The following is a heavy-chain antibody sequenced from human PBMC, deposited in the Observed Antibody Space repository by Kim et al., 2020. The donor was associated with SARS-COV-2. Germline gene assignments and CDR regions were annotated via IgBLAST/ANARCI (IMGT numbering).Heavy chain of an antibody. D-gene: IGHD1-7*01. V-gene: IGHV3-48*03. CDR1: GFTFSSYE. CDR3: ARDGGTTADYYYYGMDV. Sequence: GGSLRLSCAASGFTFSSYEMNWVRQAPGKGLEWVSYISSSGSTIYYADSVKGRFTISRDNAKNSLYLQMNGLRAEDTAVYYCARDGGTTADYYYYGMDVWGQGTTVTVSS. J-gene: IGHJ6*02. CDR2: ISSSGSTI.